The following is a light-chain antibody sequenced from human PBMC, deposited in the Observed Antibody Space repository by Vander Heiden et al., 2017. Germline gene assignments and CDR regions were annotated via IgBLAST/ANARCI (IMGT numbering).Light chain of an antibody. V-gene: IGLV2-11*01. CDR2: DVT. CDR3: CSFADNVV. CDR1: SSDVRFYNY. Sequence: QSALTQPRSVSGSPGQSVIISCTGTSSDVRFYNYVSWYRQYPGKAPKLIIFDVTKRPSGVPDRFSGSKSGNTASLTISGLQAEDEADYYCCSFADNVVFGGGTKLTVL. J-gene: IGLJ2*01.